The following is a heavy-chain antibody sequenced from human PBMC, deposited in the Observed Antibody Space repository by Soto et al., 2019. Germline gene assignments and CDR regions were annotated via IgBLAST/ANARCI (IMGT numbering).Heavy chain of an antibody. CDR3: AKDRDLLWFGELFYLDP. Sequence: GGPLRLSCAASKFTFSASRMAWVRQAPGKGLEWVANIKQDGSKQYYVDSVKGRFTISRDNSKNTLYLQMNSLRAEDTAVYYCAKDRDLLWFGELFYLDPWGQGTLVTVSS. CDR1: KFTFSASR. CDR2: IKQDGSKQ. D-gene: IGHD3-10*01. J-gene: IGHJ5*02. V-gene: IGHV3-7*03.